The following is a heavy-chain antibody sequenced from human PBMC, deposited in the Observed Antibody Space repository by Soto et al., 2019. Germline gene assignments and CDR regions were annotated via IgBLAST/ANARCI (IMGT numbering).Heavy chain of an antibody. V-gene: IGHV1-46*01. J-gene: IGHJ4*02. CDR1: GYTFTSYY. Sequence: QVQLVQSGAEVKKPGASVKVSCKASGYTFTSYYMHWVRQAPGQGLEWMGIINPSGGSTSYAQKFQGRVAMTRDTSTSTVYMELSSLIAEDTAVYYCATDHDAILTGFDYWGQGSLVTVSS. CDR3: ATDHDAILTGFDY. CDR2: INPSGGST. D-gene: IGHD3-9*01.